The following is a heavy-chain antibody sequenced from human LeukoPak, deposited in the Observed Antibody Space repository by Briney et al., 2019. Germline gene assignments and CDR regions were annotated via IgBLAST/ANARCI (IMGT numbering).Heavy chain of an antibody. CDR2: IIPIFGTA. J-gene: IGHJ4*02. CDR3: TRVLSRGGSGQPQNY. CDR1: GYTFTSYA. Sequence: ASVKVSCKASGYTFTSYAINWVRQAPGQGLKWMGGIIPIFGTANYAQKFHGRVTITADEYTSTAYMEARSLRAVHTAVYYCTRVLSRGGSGQPQNYWGQGTLVTVSS. V-gene: IGHV1-69*13. D-gene: IGHD3-10*01.